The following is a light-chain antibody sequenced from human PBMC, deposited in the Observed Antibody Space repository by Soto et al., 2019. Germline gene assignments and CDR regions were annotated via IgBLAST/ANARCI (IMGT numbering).Light chain of an antibody. CDR2: GAS. J-gene: IGKJ4*01. V-gene: IGKV3-20*01. Sequence: DIVLTQFPGTLSLSPGERATLSCRASQSVSSSYLAWYQQKPGQAPRLLIYGASSRATGIPDRFSGSGSGTDFTLTISRLEPEDFAVYYCQQYGSSPLTFGGGTKVDIK. CDR3: QQYGSSPLT. CDR1: QSVSSSY.